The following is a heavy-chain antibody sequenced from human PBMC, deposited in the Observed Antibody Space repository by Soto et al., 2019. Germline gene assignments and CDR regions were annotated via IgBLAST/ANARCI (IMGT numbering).Heavy chain of an antibody. D-gene: IGHD3-9*01. CDR3: ARLEGLAKISYYFDF. Sequence: SETLSLTCSVSDDSINSDKYYWGWIRQPPGKGLEWIGSIYYRGNAYYNPSLQTRVTISLDKSRSQFSLKLNSVTAADSAVYFCARLEGLAKISYYFDFWGPGALVTVPQ. CDR1: DDSINSDKYY. J-gene: IGHJ4*02. CDR2: IYYRGNA. V-gene: IGHV4-39*01.